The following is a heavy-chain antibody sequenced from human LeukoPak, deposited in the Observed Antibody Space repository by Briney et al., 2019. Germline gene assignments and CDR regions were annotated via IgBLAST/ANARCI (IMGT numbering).Heavy chain of an antibody. CDR3: AKDLRIVGATGAFDI. CDR1: GFTFSSYA. J-gene: IGHJ3*02. Sequence: PGGSLRLSFAASGFTFSSYAMSWVRQAPGKGLEWVSAISGSGGSTYYADSVKGRFTISRDNSKNTLYLQMNSLRAEDTAVYYCAKDLRIVGATGAFDIWGQGTMVTVSS. CDR2: ISGSGGST. V-gene: IGHV3-23*01. D-gene: IGHD1-26*01.